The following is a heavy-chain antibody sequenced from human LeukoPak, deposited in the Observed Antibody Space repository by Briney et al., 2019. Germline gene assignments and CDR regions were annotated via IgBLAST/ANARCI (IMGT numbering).Heavy chain of an antibody. CDR3: ARPYYGSGSYYLDY. Sequence: PGGSLRLSCAASGFTVSSNYMSWVRQAPGKGLEWVSVIYSGGSTYYADSVEGRFTISRDNSKNTLYLQMNSLRAEDTAVYYCARPYYGSGSYYLDYWGQGTLVTVSS. CDR2: IYSGGST. J-gene: IGHJ4*02. V-gene: IGHV3-53*01. CDR1: GFTVSSNY. D-gene: IGHD3-10*01.